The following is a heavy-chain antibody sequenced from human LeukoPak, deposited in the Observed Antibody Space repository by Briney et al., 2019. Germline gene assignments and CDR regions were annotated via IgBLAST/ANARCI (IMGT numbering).Heavy chain of an antibody. CDR1: GGSFSGYY. Sequence: PSETLSLTCAVYGGSFSGYYWNWIRQPPGKGLEWIGYIYYSGSTNYNPSLKSRVSISVDTSKNQFSLKLSSVTAADTAVYYCARGTLYSSSWLNWFDPWGQGTLVTVSS. V-gene: IGHV4-59*01. J-gene: IGHJ5*02. D-gene: IGHD6-13*01. CDR3: ARGTLYSSSWLNWFDP. CDR2: IYYSGST.